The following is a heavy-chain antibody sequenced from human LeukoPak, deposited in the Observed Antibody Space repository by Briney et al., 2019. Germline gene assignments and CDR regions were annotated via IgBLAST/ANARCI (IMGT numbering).Heavy chain of an antibody. V-gene: IGHV4-39*07. CDR1: GGSISSSSYY. Sequence: PSETLSLTCTVSGGSISSSSYYWGWIRQPPGKGLEWIGSIYYSGSTYYNPSRKSRVTISVDTSKNQFSLKRSSVAAADTAVYYCAREGGGYNVFDYWGQGTLVTVSS. D-gene: IGHD5-24*01. J-gene: IGHJ4*02. CDR3: AREGGGYNVFDY. CDR2: IYYSGST.